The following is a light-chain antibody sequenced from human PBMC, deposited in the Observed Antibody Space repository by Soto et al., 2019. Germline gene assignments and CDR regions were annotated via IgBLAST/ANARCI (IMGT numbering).Light chain of an antibody. CDR2: TNS. CDR3: QSYDSSLSALV. J-gene: IGLJ3*02. Sequence: QSVLTQPPSVSGAPGQGVTISCAGTSSNIGAGYDVHWYQQVPGTAPKLLIYTNSNRPSGVPDRFSGSKSGTSASLAITWLKAADEADYYCQSYDSSLSALVFGGGTKVTVL. V-gene: IGLV1-40*01. CDR1: SSNIGAGYD.